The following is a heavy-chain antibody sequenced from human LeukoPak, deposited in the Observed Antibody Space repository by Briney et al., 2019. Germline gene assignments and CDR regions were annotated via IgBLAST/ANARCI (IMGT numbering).Heavy chain of an antibody. CDR2: VDPEDGET. D-gene: IGHD2-15*01. J-gene: IGHJ5*02. V-gene: IGHV1-69-2*01. CDR3: ATATPPNWFDP. CDR1: GYTFTDYY. Sequence: ASVKVSCKVSGYTFTDYYMHWVQQAPGKGLEWMGLVDPEDGETIYAEKFQGRVTITADTSTDTAYMELSSLRSEDTAVYYCATATPPNWFDPWDQGTLVTVSS.